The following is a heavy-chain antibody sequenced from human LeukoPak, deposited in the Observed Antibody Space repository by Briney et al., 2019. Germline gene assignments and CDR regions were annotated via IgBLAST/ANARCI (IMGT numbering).Heavy chain of an antibody. D-gene: IGHD3-3*01. CDR3: QSRYLEWLLEY. CDR1: GGSISSTTYY. J-gene: IGHJ4*02. V-gene: IGHV4-39*01. Sequence: PSETLSLTCIVSGGSISSTTYYWGWIRQPPGTGLEWIGSIYYTGSTYYNPSLKSRVTISVDTSKNQFSLRLSSVTAADTAVYYCQSRYLEWLLEYWGQGTLVTVSS. CDR2: IYYTGST.